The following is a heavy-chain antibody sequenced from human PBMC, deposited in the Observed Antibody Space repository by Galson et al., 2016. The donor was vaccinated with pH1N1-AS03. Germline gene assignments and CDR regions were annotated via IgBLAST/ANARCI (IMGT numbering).Heavy chain of an antibody. Sequence: CAISGDSVSSNSVAWNWIRQSPSRGLEWLGRTYYRSKWFNEYPASVKSRITINSDTSKNQFSLQLNSVTPEDTALYLCARQIKGGMDVWGQGTTVTVSS. V-gene: IGHV6-1*01. CDR1: GDSVSSNSVA. J-gene: IGHJ6*02. CDR3: ARQIKGGMDV. D-gene: IGHD5-24*01. CDR2: TYYRSKWFN.